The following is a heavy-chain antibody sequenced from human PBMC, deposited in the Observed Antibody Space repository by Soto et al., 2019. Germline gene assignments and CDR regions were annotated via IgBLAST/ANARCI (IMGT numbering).Heavy chain of an antibody. CDR2: SKGDGTSR. D-gene: IGHD3-10*01. J-gene: IGHJ4*02. V-gene: IGHV3-74*01. CDR3: ARGAMGNYYNDY. CDR1: GFTFSSYW. Sequence: EVQLVESGGGLVQSGGSLRLSCAASGFTFSSYWMHWVRQAPGKGLVWVSRSKGDGTSRNYADSVKCGFTISRDNAKDTVFLQMNGLSADDTAVYYGARGAMGNYYNDYWGQGTLVTVSS.